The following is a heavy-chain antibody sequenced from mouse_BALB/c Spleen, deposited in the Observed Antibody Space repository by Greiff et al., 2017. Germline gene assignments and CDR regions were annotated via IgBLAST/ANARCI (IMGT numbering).Heavy chain of an antibody. CDR3: ARSSRGPYYFDY. CDR2: IYPGDGDT. CDR1: GYTFTSYW. V-gene: IGHV1-87*01. J-gene: IGHJ2*01. Sequence: VQLQQSGAELARPGASVKLSCKASGYTFTSYWMQWVKQRPGQGLEWIGAIYPGDGDTRYTQKFKGKATLTADKSSSTAYMQLSSLASEDSAVYYCARSSRGPYYFDYWGQGTTLTVSS.